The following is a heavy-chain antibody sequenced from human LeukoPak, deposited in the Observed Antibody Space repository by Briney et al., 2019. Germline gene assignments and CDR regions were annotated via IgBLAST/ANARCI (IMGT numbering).Heavy chain of an antibody. CDR3: AKGHRNFDFWNAYDY. J-gene: IGHJ4*02. CDR1: GFTFDDYA. D-gene: IGHD3-3*01. Sequence: GGSLRLSCAASGFTFDDYAMHWVRQAPGKGLEWVSGINWNSGNIGYADSVKGRFTISGDSAKNSLYLEMNSLRPEDTALYYCAKGHRNFDFWNAYDYWGQGTLVTVSS. CDR2: INWNSGNI. V-gene: IGHV3-9*01.